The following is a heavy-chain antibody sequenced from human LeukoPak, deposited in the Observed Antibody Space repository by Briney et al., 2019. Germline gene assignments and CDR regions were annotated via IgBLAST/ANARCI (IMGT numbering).Heavy chain of an antibody. D-gene: IGHD6-13*01. CDR2: IIPIFGTA. CDR1: GATFTSYA. V-gene: IGHV1-69*13. Sequence: SVKLSCKAAGATFTSYAISWVRQAPGQGLEWMGGIIPIFGTANYAQKFQGRVTITADESTSTAYMELSSLRSEDTAVYYCARGLIAAGPLSSTGGKCGMDVWGKGTTVTVSS. CDR3: ARGLIAAGPLSSTGGKCGMDV. J-gene: IGHJ6*04.